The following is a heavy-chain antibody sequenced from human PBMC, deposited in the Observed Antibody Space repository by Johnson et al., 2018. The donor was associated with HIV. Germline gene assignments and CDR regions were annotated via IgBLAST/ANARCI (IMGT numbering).Heavy chain of an antibody. Sequence: QVYLVESGGGVVQPGRSMRLSCAASGLNFSDYSMHWVRQAPGKGLEWVAIISFDGGTKYYADSVKGRFTISRDNSKNTLYLQMNSLRAEDTAVYYCAKDSMGYNWNQFEAFDIWGQGTMVTVSS. D-gene: IGHD1-20*01. CDR2: ISFDGGTK. CDR3: AKDSMGYNWNQFEAFDI. CDR1: GLNFSDYS. J-gene: IGHJ3*02. V-gene: IGHV3-30*04.